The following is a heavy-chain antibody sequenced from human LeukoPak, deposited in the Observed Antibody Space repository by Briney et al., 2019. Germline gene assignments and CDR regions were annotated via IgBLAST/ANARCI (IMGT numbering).Heavy chain of an antibody. CDR3: ARDPPAVSINTYA. CDR1: GFTAGNNY. J-gene: IGHJ4*02. V-gene: IGHV3-66*01. CDR2: IFSHGET. Sequence: GGSLRLSCAASGFTAGNNYMNWVRQAPGKGLEWVSLIFSHGETSYADSVKGRFTISRDNSKNTLYLQMNGLRVEDTAVYYCARDPPAVSINTYAWGQGTLVTVSS. D-gene: IGHD2-8*01.